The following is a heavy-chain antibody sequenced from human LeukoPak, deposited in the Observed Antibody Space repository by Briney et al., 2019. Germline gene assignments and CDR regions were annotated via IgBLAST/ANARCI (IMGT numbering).Heavy chain of an antibody. D-gene: IGHD6-19*01. J-gene: IGHJ4*02. V-gene: IGHV3-23*01. CDR3: AKDTRIAVSGTSMGYFDS. CDR1: GFTFSNYG. Sequence: PGGSLRLSCAASGFTFSNYGMSWVRQAPGKGLEWVSGIGGTGSGTYYADSVKGRFTISRDNSKNTLYLQMNSLTAKDTALYYCAKDTRIAVSGTSMGYFDSWGQGTLVTVSS. CDR2: IGGTGSGT.